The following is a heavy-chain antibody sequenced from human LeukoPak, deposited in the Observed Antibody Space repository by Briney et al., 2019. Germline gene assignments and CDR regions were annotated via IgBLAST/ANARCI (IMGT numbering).Heavy chain of an antibody. Sequence: ASVKVSCKASGYTFADIYIHWVRQTPGQGLEWMGWISPHNGGTNFAQNLQGRVIMTRDTSISTAYMHLTRLESDDTAIYYCARGPATGDFDYWGQGTLVTVSS. CDR3: ARGPATGDFDY. J-gene: IGHJ4*02. CDR1: GYTFADIY. D-gene: IGHD7-27*01. V-gene: IGHV1-2*02. CDR2: ISPHNGGT.